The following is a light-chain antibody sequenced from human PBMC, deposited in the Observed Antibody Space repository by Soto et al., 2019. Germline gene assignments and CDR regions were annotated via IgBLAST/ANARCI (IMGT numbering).Light chain of an antibody. CDR1: NSDVGAYNY. J-gene: IGLJ1*01. CDR2: EVF. Sequence: QSVLTQPASVSGSPGQSITIPCTGTNSDVGAYNYASWYQHHPGKAPKLMIYEVFIRPSGVSSRFSGSKSGSTASLTISGLQAEDEADYYCSSYTTTNTLYVFGTGTKVTVL. V-gene: IGLV2-14*01. CDR3: SSYTTTNTLYV.